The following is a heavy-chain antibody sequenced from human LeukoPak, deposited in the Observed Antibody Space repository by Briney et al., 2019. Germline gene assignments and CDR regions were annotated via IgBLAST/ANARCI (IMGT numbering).Heavy chain of an antibody. J-gene: IGHJ3*02. Sequence: PGGSLRLYCAASGFTFRNYWIQWVRQAPGKGLVWISRIDNDGSDTIYADSVKGGFTISRDNAKNTLYLQMNSLRAEDTAVYYCARGGYHHGFDIWGQGTMVTVSS. D-gene: IGHD5-18*01. CDR2: IDNDGSDT. V-gene: IGHV3-74*01. CDR1: GFTFRNYW. CDR3: ARGGYHHGFDI.